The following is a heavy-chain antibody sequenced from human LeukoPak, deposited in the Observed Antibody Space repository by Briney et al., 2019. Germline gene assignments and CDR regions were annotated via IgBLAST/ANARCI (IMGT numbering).Heavy chain of an antibody. V-gene: IGHV4-39*01. Sequence: SETLSLTCTVSGGSISSSSYYWGWIRQPPGKGLEWIGRIYYSGSTYYNPSIKSRVTISVDTSKNQFSLKLSSVTAADTAVYYCARAVVTGGIQLWFDYYYYYMDVWGKGTTVTISS. CDR2: IYYSGST. CDR1: GGSISSSSYY. J-gene: IGHJ6*03. D-gene: IGHD5-18*01. CDR3: ARAVVTGGIQLWFDYYYYYMDV.